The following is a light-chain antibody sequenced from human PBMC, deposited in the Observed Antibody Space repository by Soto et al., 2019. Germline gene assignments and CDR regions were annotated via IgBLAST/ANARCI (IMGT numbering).Light chain of an antibody. CDR2: DAS. J-gene: IGKJ4*01. Sequence: DIQLTHSPSTLSAAFXYXCTXTXXSSQNIRNLLAWYQQKPGKAPKLLIYDASSLESGVPSRFSGSGSGTEFTLTISSLQPDDFATYYCQQYNSYSQLTFGGGTKVDIK. V-gene: IGKV1-5*01. CDR1: QNIRNL. CDR3: QQYNSYSQLT.